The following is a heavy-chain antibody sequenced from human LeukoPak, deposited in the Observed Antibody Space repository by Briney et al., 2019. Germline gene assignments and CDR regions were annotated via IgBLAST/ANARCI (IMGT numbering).Heavy chain of an antibody. Sequence: PGGSLRLSCAASGFTFSSYWMHWVRQAPGKGLVWVSRINSDGRRATYADSVEGRFTISRDNAKNTLYLQMNSLRAEDTAVYYCAGGAFQDTSGWYGIDYWGQGTLVTVSS. CDR2: INSDGRRA. D-gene: IGHD6-19*01. J-gene: IGHJ4*02. V-gene: IGHV3-74*01. CDR3: AGGAFQDTSGWYGIDY. CDR1: GFTFSSYW.